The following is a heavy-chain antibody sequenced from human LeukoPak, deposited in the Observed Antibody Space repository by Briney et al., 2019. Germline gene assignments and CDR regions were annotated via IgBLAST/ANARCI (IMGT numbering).Heavy chain of an antibody. Sequence: ASVKVSCKASGYTFTSYDINWVRQATGQGLEWMGWMNPNSGNTGYALKFQGRVTMSRNTSISTAYMELSSLRSEDTAVYYCARGVWYCSSTSCYYYGMDVWGQGTTVTVSS. D-gene: IGHD2-2*01. CDR2: MNPNSGNT. J-gene: IGHJ6*02. CDR1: GYTFTSYD. V-gene: IGHV1-8*01. CDR3: ARGVWYCSSTSCYYYGMDV.